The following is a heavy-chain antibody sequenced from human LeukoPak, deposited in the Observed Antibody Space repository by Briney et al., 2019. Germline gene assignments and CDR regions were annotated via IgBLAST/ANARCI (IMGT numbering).Heavy chain of an antibody. Sequence: PSETLSLTCSVSGGSISSYYWSWIRQPPGKGLECIGYIHYSGRTNYNPSLKSRVTISVDTSKNQFSLKLSSVTAADTAVYYCARQGQLSEYYYYGMDVWGQGTTLTVSS. J-gene: IGHJ6*02. CDR1: GGSISSYY. D-gene: IGHD5-18*01. CDR3: ARQGQLSEYYYYGMDV. CDR2: IHYSGRT. V-gene: IGHV4-59*08.